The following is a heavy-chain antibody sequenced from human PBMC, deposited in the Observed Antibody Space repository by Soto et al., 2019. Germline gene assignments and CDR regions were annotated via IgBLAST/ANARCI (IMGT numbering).Heavy chain of an antibody. V-gene: IGHV1-3*05. CDR2: INAGNGNT. J-gene: IGHJ4*02. CDR3: SGGVGDAF. CDR1: GYTFTSYA. Sequence: QVQLVQSGAEEKKPGASVKVSCKASGYTFTSYAMHWVRQAPGQRLEWMGWINAGNGNTKYSQKFQGRVTITRDTSASTAYMELSSLRPADTAMYYCSGGVGDAFWGQGTLVTVSS. D-gene: IGHD1-26*01.